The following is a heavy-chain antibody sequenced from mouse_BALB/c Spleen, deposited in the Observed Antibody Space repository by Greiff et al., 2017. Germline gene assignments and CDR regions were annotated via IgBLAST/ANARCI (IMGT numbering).Heavy chain of an antibody. V-gene: IGHV1-77*01. CDR3: ANYAMDY. J-gene: IGHJ4*01. CDR2: IYPGSGNT. CDR1: GYTFTDYY. Sequence: QVQLKESGAELARPGASVKLSCKASGYTFTDYYINWVKQRTGQGLEWIGEIYPGSGNTYYNEKFKGKATLTADKSSSTAYMQLSSLTTEDSAVYFCANYAMDYWGQGTSVTVSS.